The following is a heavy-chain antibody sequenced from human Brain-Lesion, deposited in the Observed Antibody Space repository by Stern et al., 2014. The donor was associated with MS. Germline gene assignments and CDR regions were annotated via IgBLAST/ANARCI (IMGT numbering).Heavy chain of an antibody. CDR2: INPNTGGT. J-gene: IGHJ6*02. D-gene: IGHD3-3*01. Sequence: QVQLVQSGAEVKKPGASVKVSCKTSGYIFTGYYIHWVRQAPGQGLEWMALINPNTGGTKDAKKFQGRVTVSRDTSISTAYVELSSLTSDDTAVYYCARDQRGITIFGVVTDYYYLGMDVWGQGTTVTVSS. CDR1: GYIFTGYY. V-gene: IGHV1-2*02. CDR3: ARDQRGITIFGVVTDYYYLGMDV.